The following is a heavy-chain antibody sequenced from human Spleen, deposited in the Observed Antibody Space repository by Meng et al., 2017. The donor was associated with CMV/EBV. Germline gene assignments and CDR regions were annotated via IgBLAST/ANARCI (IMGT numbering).Heavy chain of an antibody. D-gene: IGHD3-16*01. V-gene: IGHV1-2*02. CDR1: GYTFTGYY. CDR2: INPNSGGT. Sequence: ASVKVSCKASGYTFTGYYMHWVRQAPGQGLEWMGWINPNSGGTNYAQKFRGRVTMTRDTSITTAYMILSRLTSDDTAVYYCARVLSTELRLDYYGMDVWGQGTTVTVSS. CDR3: ARVLSTELRLDYYGMDV. J-gene: IGHJ6*02.